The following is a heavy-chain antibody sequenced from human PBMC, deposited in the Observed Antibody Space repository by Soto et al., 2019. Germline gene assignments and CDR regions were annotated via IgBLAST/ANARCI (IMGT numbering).Heavy chain of an antibody. CDR1: GGTLSDYA. D-gene: IGHD3-10*01. CDR2: IMPTLDSA. V-gene: IGHV1-69*01. Sequence: QVQLVQSGAEVKHPGSSLKVSCKASGGTLSDYAVSWVRQARGQGLEWIGGIMPTLDSANYAQKFQGRLTITADESTSTANMELSSLTSDDTAIYYCAVAAVREILTEQSSGMAVWGQGTTVTVSS. CDR3: AVAAVREILTEQSSGMAV. J-gene: IGHJ6*02.